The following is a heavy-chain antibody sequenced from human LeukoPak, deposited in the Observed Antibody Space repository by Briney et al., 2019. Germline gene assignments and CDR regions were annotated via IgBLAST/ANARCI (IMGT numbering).Heavy chain of an antibody. J-gene: IGHJ5*02. Sequence: PSETLSLTCTVSGGSISSGDYYWSWIRQPPGKGLEWIGYIYYSGSTHYNPSLKSRVTISVDTSKNQFSLKLSSVTAADTAVYYCARSDELGLLDPWGQGTLVTVSS. CDR3: ARSDELGLLDP. CDR1: GGSISSGDYY. D-gene: IGHD7-27*01. V-gene: IGHV4-30-4*08. CDR2: IYYSGST.